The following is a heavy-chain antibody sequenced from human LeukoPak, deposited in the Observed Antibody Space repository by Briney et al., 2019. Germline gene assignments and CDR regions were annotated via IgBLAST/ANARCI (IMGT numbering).Heavy chain of an antibody. V-gene: IGHV3-30*02. Sequence: GGSLRPSCAASGFTFSSYGMHWVRQAPGKGLEWVAFIRYDGSNKYYADSVKGRFTISRDNSKNTLYLQMNSLRAEDTAVYYCARVKYQLLHFDYWGQGTLVTVSS. CDR2: IRYDGSNK. D-gene: IGHD2-2*01. CDR3: ARVKYQLLHFDY. CDR1: GFTFSSYG. J-gene: IGHJ4*02.